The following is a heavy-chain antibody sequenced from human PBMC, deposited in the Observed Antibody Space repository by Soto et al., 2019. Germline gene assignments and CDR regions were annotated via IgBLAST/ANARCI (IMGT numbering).Heavy chain of an antibody. CDR2: INHSGST. Sequence: PSETLSLTCAVYGGSFSGYYWSWIRQPPGKGLEWIGEINHSGSTNYNPSLKSRVTISVDTSKNQFSLKLSSVTAADTAVYYCARDSKGGWFDPWGQGTLVTVSS. V-gene: IGHV4-34*01. CDR1: GGSFSGYY. J-gene: IGHJ5*02. D-gene: IGHD4-4*01. CDR3: ARDSKGGWFDP.